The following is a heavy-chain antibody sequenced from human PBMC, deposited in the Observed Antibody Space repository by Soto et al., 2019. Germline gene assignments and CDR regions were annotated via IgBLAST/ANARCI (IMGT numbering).Heavy chain of an antibody. J-gene: IGHJ6*03. CDR3: ARSLYCCDDMDV. V-gene: IGHV3-23*01. CDR2: IIASGGAT. D-gene: IGHD2-15*01. Sequence: GGSLRLSCAASGFTFSTYGMSWVRQVPGKGLEWVSGIIASGGATYYADSVKGRFTISRDNSKNTLYLQMNSLRAEDTALYYCARSLYCCDDMDVWGKGTTVTVSS. CDR1: GFTFSTYG.